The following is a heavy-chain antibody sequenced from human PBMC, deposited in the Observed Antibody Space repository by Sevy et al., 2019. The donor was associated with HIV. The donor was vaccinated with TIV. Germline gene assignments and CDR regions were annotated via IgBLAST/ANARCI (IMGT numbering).Heavy chain of an antibody. CDR3: ASRRFDF. J-gene: IGHJ4*02. Sequence: GGSLRLSCEASGFDFSSHWMQWVRQAPGKGLVWVSRMNTDGSSTNYGETVKGRFTISRDNAKNTLYLEMNNLRDEESAVYYYASRRFDFWGPGTLVTVSS. V-gene: IGHV3-74*01. CDR1: GFDFSSHW. CDR2: MNTDGSST.